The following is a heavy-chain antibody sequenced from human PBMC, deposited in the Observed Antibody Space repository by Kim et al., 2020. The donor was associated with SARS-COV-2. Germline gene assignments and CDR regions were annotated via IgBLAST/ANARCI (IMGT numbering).Heavy chain of an antibody. D-gene: IGHD2-2*01. Sequence: YHPSLQSRVTISVDRSKNRFSLKLSSVTAAGTAVYYCAGGGPGGGYFDYWGQGTLVTVSS. V-gene: IGHV4-30-2*01. CDR3: AGGGPGGGYFDY. J-gene: IGHJ4*02.